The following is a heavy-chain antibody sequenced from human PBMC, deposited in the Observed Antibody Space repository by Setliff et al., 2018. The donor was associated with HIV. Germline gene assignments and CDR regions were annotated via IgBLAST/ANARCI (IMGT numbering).Heavy chain of an antibody. Sequence: SETLSLTCTVSGGSISTYYWGWIRQPPGKGLEWIGYINYSGSTKHNPSLKSPVTISVDTSKNQFSLKLNSVTAADTAVYYCARNGDYYMDVWGKGTTVTVSS. CDR1: GGSISTYY. J-gene: IGHJ6*03. V-gene: IGHV4-59*01. D-gene: IGHD4-17*01. CDR2: INYSGST. CDR3: ARNGDYYMDV.